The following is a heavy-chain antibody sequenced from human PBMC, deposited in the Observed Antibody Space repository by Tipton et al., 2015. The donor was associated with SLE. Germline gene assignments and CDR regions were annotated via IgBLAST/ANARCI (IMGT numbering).Heavy chain of an antibody. CDR3: ARGGEGASFGKYDF. J-gene: IGHJ4*02. V-gene: IGHV4-39*07. CDR2: IYHSGST. Sequence: TLSLTCTISGGSVSSASYYWTWIRQPPGKGMEWIGTIYHSGSTYYNPSLKSRVTISVDTSKNQFSLKLSSVTAADTAVYYCARGGEGASFGKYDFWGQGTLVTVSS. CDR1: GGSVSSASYY. D-gene: IGHD1-26*01.